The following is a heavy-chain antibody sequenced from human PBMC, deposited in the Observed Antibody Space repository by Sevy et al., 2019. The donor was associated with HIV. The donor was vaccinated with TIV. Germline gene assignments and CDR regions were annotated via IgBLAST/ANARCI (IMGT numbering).Heavy chain of an antibody. D-gene: IGHD2-8*01. Sequence: GGSLRLSCAASGFTFSIYTMSGVRQAPWKGLEWVSTFCFGGSKIYYADSVKGRFTISRDNSRNTVYLQMNSLRADDTAVYYCAREGCTQPHDYWGQGTLVTVSS. CDR3: AREGCTQPHDY. CDR2: FCFGGSKI. V-gene: IGHV3-23*01. CDR1: GFTFSIYT. J-gene: IGHJ4*02.